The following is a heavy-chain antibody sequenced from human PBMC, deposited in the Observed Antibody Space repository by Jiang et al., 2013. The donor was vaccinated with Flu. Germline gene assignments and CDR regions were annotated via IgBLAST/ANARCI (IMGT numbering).Heavy chain of an antibody. CDR3: ARGYRYCTTASCSRNYYGMDV. V-gene: IGHV1-69*04. D-gene: IGHD2-2*01. Sequence: SGAEVKKPGASVKVSCKASGGTFSSYAISWVRQAPGQGLEWMGRIIPILGIANYAQKFQGRVTITADKSTSTAYMELSSLRSEDTAVYYCARGYRYCTTASCSRNYYGMDVW. CDR2: IIPILGIA. J-gene: IGHJ6*01. CDR1: GGTFSSYA.